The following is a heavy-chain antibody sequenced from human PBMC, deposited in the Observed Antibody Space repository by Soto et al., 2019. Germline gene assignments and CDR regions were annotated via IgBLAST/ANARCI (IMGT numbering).Heavy chain of an antibody. V-gene: IGHV3-30*18. J-gene: IGHJ4*02. CDR3: AKAEWFGDRVDY. D-gene: IGHD3-10*01. Sequence: QVQLVESGGGVVQPGRSLRLSCAASGFTFSSYGMHWVRQAPGKGLEWVAVISYDGSNKYYADSVKGRFTISRDNSKNTLYLQMNSLRAEDTAVYYCAKAEWFGDRVDYWGQGTLVTVSS. CDR1: GFTFSSYG. CDR2: ISYDGSNK.